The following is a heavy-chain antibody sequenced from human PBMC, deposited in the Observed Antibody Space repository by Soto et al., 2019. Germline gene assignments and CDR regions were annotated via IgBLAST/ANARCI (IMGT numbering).Heavy chain of an antibody. CDR3: ARQLAVAGTFYFDY. CDR1: GGSISSYY. CDR2: IYYSGST. V-gene: IGHV4-59*08. J-gene: IGHJ4*02. D-gene: IGHD6-19*01. Sequence: SETLSLTCTVSGGSISSYYWSWIRQPPGKGLEWIGYIYYSGSTNYNPSLKSRVTISVDTSKNQFSLKLSSVTAADTAVYYCARQLAVAGTFYFDYWGQGTLVPVSS.